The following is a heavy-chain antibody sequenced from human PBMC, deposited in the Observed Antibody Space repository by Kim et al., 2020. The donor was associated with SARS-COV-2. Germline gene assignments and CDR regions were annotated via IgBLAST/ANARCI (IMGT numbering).Heavy chain of an antibody. V-gene: IGHV1-69*06. D-gene: IGHD6-13*01. CDR2: IVPIVGTA. CDR3: ARPQEEQTATATDKAHYY. CDR1: GDTFTGLS. J-gene: IGHJ6*01. Sequence: SVKVSCKASGDTFTGLSIHWVRQAPGKGLEWMGGIVPIVGTAIYAQKFQGRVTMTADTSTSTAYMELSSLRSEDTAVYYCARPQEEQTATATDKAHYY.